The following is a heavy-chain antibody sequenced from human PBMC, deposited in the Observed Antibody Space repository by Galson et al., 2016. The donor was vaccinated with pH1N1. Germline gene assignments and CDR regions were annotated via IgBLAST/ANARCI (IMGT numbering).Heavy chain of an antibody. J-gene: IGHJ4*02. Sequence: QSGAEVTKPGESLKISCRGSGYSFTNYWIAWVRQMPGKGLEWVGIIYPGDSDTRYSPSFQGRVTITADKSITTAYLQWSSQKAADTAMYYCPRGYKWNDVGQFAYLGQGTLVTVSS. CDR3: PRGYKWNDVGQFAY. CDR1: GYSFTNYW. D-gene: IGHD1-20*01. V-gene: IGHV5-51*01. CDR2: IYPGDSDT.